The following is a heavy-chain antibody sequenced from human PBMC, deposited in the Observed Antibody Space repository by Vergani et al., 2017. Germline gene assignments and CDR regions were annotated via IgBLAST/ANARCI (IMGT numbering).Heavy chain of an antibody. Sequence: QVQLVQSGAEVKNPGSSVKVSCKASGGTFSSYAISWVRQAPGQGLEWMGRFIPIFGTANYAQKFQGRVTITADESTSTAYMELSGLRSEDTAVYYCARDHGYSYGNNWFDPWGQGTLVTVSS. D-gene: IGHD5-18*01. CDR1: GGTFSSYA. CDR3: ARDHGYSYGNNWFDP. CDR2: FIPIFGTA. V-gene: IGHV1-69*13. J-gene: IGHJ5*02.